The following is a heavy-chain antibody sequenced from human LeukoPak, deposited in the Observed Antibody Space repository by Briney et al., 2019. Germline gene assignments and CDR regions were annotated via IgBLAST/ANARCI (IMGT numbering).Heavy chain of an antibody. CDR3: ASAGDTSDYFYFSAFDI. V-gene: IGHV5-51*01. Sequence: GESLKISCKGSGYSFNNYWIGWVRQLPGRGLEWMGVIYPGDSDTTYSPSFQGQVTISADKSISTAYLQWSSLKASDTAMYYCASAGDTSDYFYFSAFDIWGQGTMVTVSS. CDR1: GYSFNNYW. CDR2: IYPGDSDT. J-gene: IGHJ3*02. D-gene: IGHD3-22*01.